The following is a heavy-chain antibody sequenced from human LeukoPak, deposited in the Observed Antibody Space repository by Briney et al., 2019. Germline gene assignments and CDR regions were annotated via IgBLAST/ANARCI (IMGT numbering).Heavy chain of an antibody. CDR1: GFTFTNYA. CDR2: IWYDGSNT. V-gene: IGHV3-33*01. CDR3: TREPVEMATLFSFDY. D-gene: IGHD5-24*01. J-gene: IGHJ4*02. Sequence: GGSLRLSCATSGFTFTNYAMHWVRRAPGRGLEWVAVIWYDGSNTYYTDSAKGRFTISRDNSKNTLYLQMNSLRVEDTAVYYCTREPVEMATLFSFDYWGQGTLVTVS.